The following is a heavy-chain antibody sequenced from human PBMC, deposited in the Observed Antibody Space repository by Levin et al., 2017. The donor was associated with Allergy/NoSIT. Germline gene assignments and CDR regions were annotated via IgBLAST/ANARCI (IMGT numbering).Heavy chain of an antibody. J-gene: IGHJ6*03. V-gene: IGHV4-59*01. Sequence: SETLSLTCTVSGGSISSYYWSWIRQPPGKGLEWIGYIYYSGSTNYNPSLKSRVTISVDTSKNQFSLKLSSVTAADTAVYYCARGYDFWSGYRHYYYYYMDVWGKGTTVTVSS. CDR3: ARGYDFWSGYRHYYYYYMDV. CDR1: GGSISSYY. D-gene: IGHD3-3*01. CDR2: IYYSGST.